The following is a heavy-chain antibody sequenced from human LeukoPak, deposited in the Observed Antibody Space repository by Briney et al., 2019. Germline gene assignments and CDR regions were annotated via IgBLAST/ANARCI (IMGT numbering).Heavy chain of an antibody. V-gene: IGHV1-46*01. CDR2: INPSGGST. J-gene: IGHJ4*02. Sequence: ASVKVSCKASVYTFTCYYMHWVRQAPGQGLEWMGIINPSGGSTSNAQKFQGRVTMTRDTSTSTVYMELSSLRSEDTAVYYCARDLEVATIEAYYFDYWGQGTLVTVSS. CDR1: VYTFTCYY. D-gene: IGHD5-12*01. CDR3: ARDLEVATIEAYYFDY.